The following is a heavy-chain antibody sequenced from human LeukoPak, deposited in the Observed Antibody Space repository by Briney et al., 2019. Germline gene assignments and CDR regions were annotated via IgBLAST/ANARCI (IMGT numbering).Heavy chain of an antibody. V-gene: IGHV4-34*01. CDR3: ARGLGQQLVYYMDV. J-gene: IGHJ6*03. CDR1: GFTFSTNW. CDR2: INHSGST. Sequence: GSLRLSCAASGFTFSTNWMSWIRQPPGKGLEWIGEINHSGSTNYNPSLKSRVTISVDTSKNQFSLKLSSVTAADTAVYYCARGLGQQLVYYMDVWGKGTTVTVSS. D-gene: IGHD6-13*01.